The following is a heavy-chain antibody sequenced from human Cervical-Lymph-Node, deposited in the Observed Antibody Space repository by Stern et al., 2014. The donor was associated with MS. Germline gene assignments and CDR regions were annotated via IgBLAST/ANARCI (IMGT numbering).Heavy chain of an antibody. J-gene: IGHJ4*02. Sequence: DQLVESGGGLVKPGGSLRLSCAASGFPFSDYYMSWIRQAPGKGLEWVTYISGSTSYTKYADSVKGRFTISRDNTKNSLYLQMNSLSAEDTSVYYCARGYSSGWYAGSDYWGQGSLVTVSS. CDR2: ISGSTSYT. V-gene: IGHV3-11*06. CDR1: GFPFSDYY. CDR3: ARGYSSGWYAGSDY. D-gene: IGHD6-19*01.